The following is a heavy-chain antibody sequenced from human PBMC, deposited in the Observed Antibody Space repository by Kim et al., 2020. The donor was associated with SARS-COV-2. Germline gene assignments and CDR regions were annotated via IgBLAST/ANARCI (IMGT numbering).Heavy chain of an antibody. D-gene: IGHD4-17*01. V-gene: IGHV4-59*01. J-gene: IGHJ4*02. Sequence: NPSLKSRVTISVDTSKIQFSLKLSSVTAADTAVYYCASLNDYGDSSFDYWGQGTLVTVSS. CDR3: ASLNDYGDSSFDY.